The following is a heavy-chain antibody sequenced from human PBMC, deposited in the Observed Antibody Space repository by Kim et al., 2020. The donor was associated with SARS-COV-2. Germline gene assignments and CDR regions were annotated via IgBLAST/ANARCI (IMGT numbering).Heavy chain of an antibody. CDR3: GDEVYDFWCGQLYYYYY. CDR1: GFTFSSYA. D-gene: IGHD3-3*01. Sequence: GGSLRLSCAASGFTFSSYAMHWVRQAPGKGLEWVSAIGTAGDTKYSADAEDGCTTFSGDDSNSTHHQKMSLRRGDTTADYYCGDEVYDFWCGQLYYYYY. J-gene: IGHJ6*03. CDR2: IGTAGDTK. V-gene: IGHV3-13*01.